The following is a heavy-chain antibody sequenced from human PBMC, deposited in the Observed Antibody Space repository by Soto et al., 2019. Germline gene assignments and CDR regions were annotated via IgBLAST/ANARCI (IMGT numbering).Heavy chain of an antibody. Sequence: QVQLVQSGAEVKKPGSSVKVSCKASGGTFSSYAISWVRQAPGQGLEWMGGIIPIFGTANYAQKFQGRVTITADESTSTAYMELSSLRSEDTAVYYFARGTMVRGVISYYSYGMDVWGQGTTVTVSS. J-gene: IGHJ6*02. CDR1: GGTFSSYA. CDR3: ARGTMVRGVISYYSYGMDV. V-gene: IGHV1-69*01. CDR2: IIPIFGTA. D-gene: IGHD3-10*01.